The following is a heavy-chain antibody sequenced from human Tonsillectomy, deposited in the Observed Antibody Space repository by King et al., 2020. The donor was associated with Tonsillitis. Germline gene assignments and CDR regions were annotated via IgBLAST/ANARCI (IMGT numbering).Heavy chain of an antibody. V-gene: IGHV5-51*01. CDR2: IYPGDSDT. CDR3: ARHWNPDY. D-gene: IGHD1-1*01. J-gene: IGHJ4*02. CDR1: GYTFSSYW. Sequence: VQLVESGAEVKKPGESLKISCQGFGYTFSSYWIGWVRQMPGKGLEWMGIIYPGDSDTRYNPSFQGQVTISADKSISTAYLQWRSLKASDTAMYYCARHWNPDYWGQGTLVTVSS.